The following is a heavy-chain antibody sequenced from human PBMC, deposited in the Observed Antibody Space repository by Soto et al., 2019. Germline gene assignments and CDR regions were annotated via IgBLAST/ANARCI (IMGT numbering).Heavy chain of an antibody. CDR1: GFTFSSYG. Sequence: QVQLVESGGGVVQPGRSLRLSCAASGFTFSSYGMHWVRQAPGKGLEWVAVISYDGSNKYYADSVKGRFTISRDNSKNTLYLQMNSLRAEDTAVYYCAKLVGELSLIDSWGQGTLVTVSS. V-gene: IGHV3-30*18. D-gene: IGHD3-16*02. CDR2: ISYDGSNK. CDR3: AKLVGELSLIDS. J-gene: IGHJ4*02.